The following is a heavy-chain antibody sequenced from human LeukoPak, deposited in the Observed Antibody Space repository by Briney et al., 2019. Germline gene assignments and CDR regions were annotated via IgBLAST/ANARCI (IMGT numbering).Heavy chain of an antibody. V-gene: IGHV1-2*02. CDR2: INPNSGGT. CDR3: ARDMDGYSSSFRHYYYYYGMDV. J-gene: IGHJ6*02. D-gene: IGHD6-13*01. Sequence: GASVKISCKASGDTFTGYYMPCVRQAPGQGLEWMGGINPNSGGTNYAQKFQSRVTMTTDTSISTAYMELSRLRSDDTAVYYCARDMDGYSSSFRHYYYYYGMDVWGQGTTVTVSS. CDR1: GDTFTGYY.